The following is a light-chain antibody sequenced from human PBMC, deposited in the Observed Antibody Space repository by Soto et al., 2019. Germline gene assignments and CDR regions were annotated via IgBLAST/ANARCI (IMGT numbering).Light chain of an antibody. V-gene: IGKV1-39*01. CDR1: QSISGY. CDR3: QQSYSIPLT. Sequence: DIQMTQSPSSLSASVGDRVTITCRASQSISGYLNWYQQKPGKAPKLLIYAASSLQSGVPSRFSGSRSGTDFTLIISDLQPEDFATYYCQQSYSIPLTFGGGTKVDIK. J-gene: IGKJ4*01. CDR2: AAS.